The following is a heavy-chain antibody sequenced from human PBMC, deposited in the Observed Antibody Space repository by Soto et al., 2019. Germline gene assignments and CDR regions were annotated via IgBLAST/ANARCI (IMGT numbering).Heavy chain of an antibody. J-gene: IGHJ4*02. CDR1: GFSLTTSGVG. CDR2: IYWDDDK. D-gene: IGHD3-3*01. V-gene: IGHV2-5*02. CDR3: AHRVLRTVFGLVTTTAIYFDI. Sequence: QITLNESGPTVVRPTETLTLTCRFSGFSLTTSGVGVGWIRQSPGKAPEWLALIYWDDDKRYSASLKSRLTITKHTPKNQVVLTVTDLDPTDTATYYCAHRVLRTVFGLVTTTAIYFDIWGQGPPVAVSS.